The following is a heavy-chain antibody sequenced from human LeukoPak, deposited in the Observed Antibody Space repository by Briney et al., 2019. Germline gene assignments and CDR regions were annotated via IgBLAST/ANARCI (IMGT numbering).Heavy chain of an antibody. CDR1: GFTFSSYA. CDR3: ARDPWDAAGFDY. D-gene: IGHD6-13*01. Sequence: GGSLRLSCAASGFTFSSYAMHWVRQAPGKGLEWVAVISYDGSNKYYADSVKGRFTISRDNSENTLYLQMNSLRVEDTAVYYCARDPWDAAGFDYWGQGTLVTVSS. CDR2: ISYDGSNK. J-gene: IGHJ4*02. V-gene: IGHV3-30*01.